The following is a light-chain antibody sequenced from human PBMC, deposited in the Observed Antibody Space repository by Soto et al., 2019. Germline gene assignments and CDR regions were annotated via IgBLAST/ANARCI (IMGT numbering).Light chain of an antibody. CDR1: QSVDNN. CDR2: AVY. V-gene: IGKV3-15*01. CDR3: QQYNDWRT. Sequence: EILMTQSPATLSVSPGERATLSCRASQSVDNNLAWYQQKPVQAPRLLIHAVYTRAPAIPSRFSGSASGTDFTLTIRSLQSEDVAVSFCQQYNDWRTFGKGTKVE. J-gene: IGKJ1*01.